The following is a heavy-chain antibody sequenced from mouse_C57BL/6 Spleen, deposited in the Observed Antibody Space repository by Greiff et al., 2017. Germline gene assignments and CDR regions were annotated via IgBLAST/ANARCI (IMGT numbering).Heavy chain of an antibody. D-gene: IGHD1-1*01. CDR3: AITTVVGFDY. CDR1: GYTFTSYW. J-gene: IGHJ2*01. Sequence: QVQLQQPGAELVKPGASVKMSCKASGYTFTSYWITWVKQRPGQGLEWIGDIYPGSGSTNYNEKFKSKATLTLDTSSSTAYMQLSSLTSEDSAVYYSAITTVVGFDYWGQGTTLTVSS. CDR2: IYPGSGST. V-gene: IGHV1-55*01.